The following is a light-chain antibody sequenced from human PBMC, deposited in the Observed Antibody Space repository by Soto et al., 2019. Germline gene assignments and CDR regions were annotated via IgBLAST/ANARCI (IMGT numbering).Light chain of an antibody. CDR2: KAS. CDR1: QSISRW. J-gene: IGKJ1*01. CDR3: QQYNSYCT. Sequence: DIQMTQSPSTLSASVGDRVTITCRASQSISRWLAWHQQKPGKAPKLLIYKASSLESGVPSRFSGSGSGTEFTLTNSTLQPDDFATYYCQQYNSYCTFGQGTKVYSK. V-gene: IGKV1-5*03.